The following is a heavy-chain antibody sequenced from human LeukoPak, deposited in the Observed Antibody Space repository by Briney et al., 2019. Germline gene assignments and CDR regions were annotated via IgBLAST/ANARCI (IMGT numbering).Heavy chain of an antibody. J-gene: IGHJ4*02. V-gene: IGHV3-74*01. CDR1: GFTFSRSW. D-gene: IGHD1-26*01. CDR3: AKGADTGIVGATTSDY. CDR2: MNSDGSTT. Sequence: PGGSLRLSCAASGFTFSRSWMHWVRQVPGKGLVWVSRMNSDGSTTTYADSVEGRFTISRDNSKNTLYLQMNSLRAKDTAIYYCAKGADTGIVGATTSDYWGQGTLVTVSS.